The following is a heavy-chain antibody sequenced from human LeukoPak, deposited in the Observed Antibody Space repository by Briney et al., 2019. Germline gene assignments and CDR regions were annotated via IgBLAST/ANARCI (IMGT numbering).Heavy chain of an antibody. D-gene: IGHD3-22*01. CDR2: IYYRGNA. CDR1: GGSISSSNYY. J-gene: IGHJ4*02. CDR3: AREEDRSGD. Sequence: PSETLSLTCTVSGGSISSSNYYWAWIRQPPGQGLEWIGSIYYRGNAYYNPSLKSRVTISVDTSKNQFSLSLSSVTAADTAVYYRAREEDRSGDWGQGTLATVTS. V-gene: IGHV4-39*07.